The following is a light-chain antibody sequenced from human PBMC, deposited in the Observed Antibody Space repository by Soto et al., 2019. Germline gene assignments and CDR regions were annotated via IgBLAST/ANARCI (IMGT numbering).Light chain of an antibody. V-gene: IGKV1-5*03. Sequence: DIQMTQSPSTLSASVGDRVTITCRASQNINSWLAWYQQQPGKAPNLLIYKASSLNSGVPSRFSGSGSGTEFTLTICSLQPEDFATYYCQQYNSYLTFGQGTKLEIK. CDR3: QQYNSYLT. J-gene: IGKJ2*01. CDR1: QNINSW. CDR2: KAS.